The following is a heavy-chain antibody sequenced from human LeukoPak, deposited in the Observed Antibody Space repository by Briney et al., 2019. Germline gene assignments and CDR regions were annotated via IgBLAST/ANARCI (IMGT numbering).Heavy chain of an antibody. J-gene: IGHJ3*02. V-gene: IGHV3-30*03. CDR3: AVKGPLAAFDI. Sequence: GGSLRLSCAASGFTFSSYGMHWVRQAPGKGLEWVAVISYDGSNKYYADSVKGRFTISRDNSKNTLYLQMNSLRAEDTAVYYCAVKGPLAAFDIWGQGTMVTVSS. CDR2: ISYDGSNK. CDR1: GFTFSSYG.